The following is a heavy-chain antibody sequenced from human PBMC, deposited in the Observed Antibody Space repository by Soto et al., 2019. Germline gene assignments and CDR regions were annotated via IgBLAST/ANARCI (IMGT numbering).Heavy chain of an antibody. Sequence: GGSLRLSCAASGFTFSSYAMHWVRQAPGKGLEWISYISGDGTTVHYIDSVKGRFTISRDNAKNSLYLQINSLRAEDSAVYYCARDRYYYGMDVWGQGTTVTVSS. CDR3: ARDRYYYGMDV. V-gene: IGHV3-48*03. D-gene: IGHD3-9*01. J-gene: IGHJ6*02. CDR1: GFTFSSYA. CDR2: ISGDGTTV.